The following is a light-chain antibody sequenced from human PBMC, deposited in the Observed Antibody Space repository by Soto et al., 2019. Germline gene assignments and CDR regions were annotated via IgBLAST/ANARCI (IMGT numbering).Light chain of an antibody. J-gene: IGLJ2*01. CDR3: QAHDSSLSGSNVV. CDR1: SSNIGAGYD. Sequence: QSVLTQPPSVSGAPGQRVTISCTGSSSNIGAGYDVHWYQQLPGTAPKLLIYGNNNRPSGVPDRFSGSKSGTSASLAITGVQAEGGADYYCQAHDSSLSGSNVVFGGGTKLTVL. V-gene: IGLV1-40*01. CDR2: GNN.